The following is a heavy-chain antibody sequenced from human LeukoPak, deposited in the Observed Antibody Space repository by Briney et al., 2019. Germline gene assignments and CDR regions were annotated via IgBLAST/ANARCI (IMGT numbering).Heavy chain of an antibody. D-gene: IGHD3-22*01. Sequence: PGGSLRLSCAASGFTFSSYGMSWVRQAPGKGLEWVSAISGSGGSTYYADSVKGRFTISRDNSKNTLYLQMNSLRAEDTAVYYCAKDAYYYDSSGLSVGGFDPWGQGTLVTVSS. CDR1: GFTFSSYG. CDR3: AKDAYYYDSSGLSVGGFDP. J-gene: IGHJ5*02. V-gene: IGHV3-23*01. CDR2: ISGSGGST.